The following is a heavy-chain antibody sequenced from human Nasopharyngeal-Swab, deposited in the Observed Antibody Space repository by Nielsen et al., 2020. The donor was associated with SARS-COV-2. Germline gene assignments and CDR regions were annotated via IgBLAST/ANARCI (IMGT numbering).Heavy chain of an antibody. J-gene: IGHJ4*02. CDR1: GFTFSSFG. CDR3: ARDAPAHYGAFY. Sequence: GGSLRLSCAASGFTFSSFGMHWVRQAPGKGLEWVAFIAHHASNEYYGDSVKGRFSISRDSSKNTLYLQMDSLRGEDTAVYYCARDAPAHYGAFYWGRGTLVTVSS. V-gene: IGHV3-30*03. CDR2: IAHHASNE. D-gene: IGHD4-17*01.